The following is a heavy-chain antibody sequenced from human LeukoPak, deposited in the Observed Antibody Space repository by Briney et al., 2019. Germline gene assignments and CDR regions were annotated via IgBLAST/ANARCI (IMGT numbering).Heavy chain of an antibody. CDR3: ARYSGYEGGIDF. CDR1: GGSISSYY. V-gene: IGHV4-59*08. Sequence: SGTLSLTCTVFGGSISSYYWSWIRQPPGKGLEWIGYIYYSGSTNYNPSLKSRVTISVDTSKNQFSLKLSSVTAADTAVYYCARYSGYEGGIDFWGQGTLVTVSS. J-gene: IGHJ4*02. CDR2: IYYSGST. D-gene: IGHD5-12*01.